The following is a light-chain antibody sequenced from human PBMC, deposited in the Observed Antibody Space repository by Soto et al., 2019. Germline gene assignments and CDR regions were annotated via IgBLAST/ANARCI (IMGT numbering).Light chain of an antibody. Sequence: IMITQSSSSVSAAPRDRVTIACRASQDIGDWLIWYQQKPGKAPKVLIYAATNRQSGAPSRFSGSASGTDFTLTISNLQPEDFATYYCQQGKSFPVTFGQGTRLEIK. J-gene: IGKJ5*01. CDR2: AAT. V-gene: IGKV1-12*01. CDR3: QQGKSFPVT. CDR1: QDIGDW.